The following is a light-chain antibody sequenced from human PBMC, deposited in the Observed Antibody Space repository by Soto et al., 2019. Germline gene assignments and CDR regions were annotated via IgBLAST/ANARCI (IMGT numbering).Light chain of an antibody. CDR1: XXXVGGYNY. Sequence: QSVLTQPASVSGSPGQSITISCTGTXXXVGGYNYVSWYQQHPGKAPKLMIYDVSNRPSGVSNRFSGSKSGNTASLTISGLXXXXXXXYYXSXXTSSSTHYVFGTGTKVTVL. CDR3: SXXTSSSTHYV. CDR2: DVS. J-gene: IGLJ1*01. V-gene: IGLV2-14*01.